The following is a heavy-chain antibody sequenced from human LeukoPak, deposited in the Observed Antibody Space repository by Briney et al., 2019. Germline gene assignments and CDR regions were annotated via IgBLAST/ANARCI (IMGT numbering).Heavy chain of an antibody. CDR3: AKDPVGGVIVYYFDY. Sequence: PGGSLRLSCAASGFTFSSYGMHWVRQAPGKGLEWVAVISYDGSNKYYADSVKGRFTISGDNSKNTLYLQMNSLRAEDTAVYYCAKDPVGGVIVYYFDYWGQGTLVTVSS. CDR1: GFTFSSYG. D-gene: IGHD3-16*02. J-gene: IGHJ4*02. V-gene: IGHV3-30*18. CDR2: ISYDGSNK.